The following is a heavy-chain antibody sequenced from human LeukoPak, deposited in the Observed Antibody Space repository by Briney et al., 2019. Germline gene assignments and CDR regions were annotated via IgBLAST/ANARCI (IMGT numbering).Heavy chain of an antibody. Sequence: SETLSLTCAVYGGSFSGYYWSWIRQPPGKGLEWIGEINHSGSTNYNPSLKSRATISVDTSKNQFSLKLSSVTAADTAVYYCARGPTLAAAGTSRYFDLWGRGTLVTVSS. V-gene: IGHV4-34*01. CDR2: INHSGST. D-gene: IGHD6-13*01. J-gene: IGHJ2*01. CDR3: ARGPTLAAAGTSRYFDL. CDR1: GGSFSGYY.